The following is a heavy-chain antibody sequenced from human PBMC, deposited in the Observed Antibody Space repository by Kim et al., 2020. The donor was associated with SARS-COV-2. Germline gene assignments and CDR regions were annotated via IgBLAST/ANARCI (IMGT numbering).Heavy chain of an antibody. V-gene: IGHV1-18*04. D-gene: IGHD3-10*01. CDR2: ISASNGDT. CDR3: ARDEHNSGSYRDY. CDR1: GYTFTNYG. J-gene: IGHJ4*02. Sequence: ASVKVSCKASGYTFTNYGISWVRQAPGQGLEWMGWISASNGDTNYVQKFRGRVTMTTETSTSTAYMELRSLRSDDTAMYYCARDEHNSGSYRDYWDQGTLVTVSS.